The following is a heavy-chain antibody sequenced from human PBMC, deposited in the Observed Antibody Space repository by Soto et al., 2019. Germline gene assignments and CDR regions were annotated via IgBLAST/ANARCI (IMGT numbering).Heavy chain of an antibody. V-gene: IGHV3-74*01. D-gene: IGHD3-22*01. Sequence: GGSLRLSCAASGFTFNYYWMHWARQAPGQGLVWVSHIHSDGSTTTYADSVKGRFTISRDNAKNTLYLQMNSLRVEDTAVYYCVRDTYDTTADYWGRGSLVTVSS. CDR2: IHSDGSTT. J-gene: IGHJ4*02. CDR3: VRDTYDTTADY. CDR1: GFTFNYYW.